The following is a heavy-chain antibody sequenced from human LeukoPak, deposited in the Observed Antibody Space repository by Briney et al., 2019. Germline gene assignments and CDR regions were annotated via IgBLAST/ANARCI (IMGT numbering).Heavy chain of an antibody. CDR2: INPNSGGT. J-gene: IGHJ6*02. CDR3: ARDTYYDFWSGYYFSGMDV. Sequence: ASVKVSCKASGYTFTGYYMHWVRQAPGQGLEWMGWINPNSGGTNYAQKFQGRVTMTRDTSISTAYMELSRLRSDDTAVYYCARDTYYDFWSGYYFSGMDVWDQGTTVTVSS. D-gene: IGHD3-3*01. CDR1: GYTFTGYY. V-gene: IGHV1-2*02.